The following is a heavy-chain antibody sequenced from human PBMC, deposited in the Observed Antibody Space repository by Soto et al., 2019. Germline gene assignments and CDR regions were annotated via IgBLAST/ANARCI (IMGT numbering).Heavy chain of an antibody. V-gene: IGHV3-23*01. Sequence: GGSLRLSCAASGFIFSSYAVNWVRQAPGKGLEWVSYISDSGDRTYYADSVKGRFTISRDRSKNTVSLQMDSLRAEDTAVYYCAKDRGIIVKAGDAFDVWGQGTKVTVSS. CDR2: ISDSGDRT. CDR3: AKDRGIIVKAGDAFDV. D-gene: IGHD3-16*02. J-gene: IGHJ3*01. CDR1: GFIFSSYA.